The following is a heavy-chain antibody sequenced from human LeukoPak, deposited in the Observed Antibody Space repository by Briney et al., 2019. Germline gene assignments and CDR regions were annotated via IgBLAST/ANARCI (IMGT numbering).Heavy chain of an antibody. CDR3: ASPQNDYDYVWGSYRY. V-gene: IGHV3-7*01. D-gene: IGHD3-16*02. CDR2: IKQDGSEK. J-gene: IGHJ4*02. CDR1: GFTFSSYW. Sequence: GGSLRLSCAASGFTFSSYWMSWVRQAPGKGLEWVANIKQDGSEKYYVDSVRGRFTISRDNAKNSLYLQMNSLRAEDTAVYYCASPQNDYDYVWGSYRYRGQGTLVTVSS.